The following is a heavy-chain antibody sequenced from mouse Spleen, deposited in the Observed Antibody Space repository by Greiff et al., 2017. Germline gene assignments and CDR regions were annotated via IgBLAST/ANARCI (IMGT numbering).Heavy chain of an antibody. J-gene: IGHJ2*01. Sequence: QVQLKESGAELAKPGASVKLSCKASGYTFTSYWMHWVKQRPGQGLEWIGYINPSSGYTKYNQKFKDKATLTADKSSSTAYMQLSSLTYEDSAVYYCARSGDRRGDYFDYWGQGTTLTVSS. V-gene: IGHV1-7*01. CDR3: ARSGDRRGDYFDY. CDR1: GYTFTSYW. CDR2: INPSSGYT.